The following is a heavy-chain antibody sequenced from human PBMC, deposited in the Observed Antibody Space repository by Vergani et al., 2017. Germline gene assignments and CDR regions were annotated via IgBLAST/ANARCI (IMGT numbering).Heavy chain of an antibody. CDR3: ARGRDECSGGSCYPGMDV. D-gene: IGHD2-15*01. CDR1: GGSFSGYY. J-gene: IGHJ6*02. Sequence: QVQLQQWGAGLLKPSETLSLTCAVYGGSFSGYYWSWIRQPPGKGLEWIGEINHSGSTNYNPSLKSRVTISVDTSKNQFSLKLSSVTAADTAVYYCARGRDECSGGSCYPGMDVWGQGTTVTGSS. CDR2: INHSGST. V-gene: IGHV4-34*01.